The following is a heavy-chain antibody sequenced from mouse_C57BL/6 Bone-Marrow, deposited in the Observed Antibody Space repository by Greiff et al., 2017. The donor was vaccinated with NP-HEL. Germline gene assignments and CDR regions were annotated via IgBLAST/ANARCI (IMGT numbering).Heavy chain of an antibody. CDR1: GYTFTSYG. CDR3: ASNVRGMDD. J-gene: IGHJ4*01. V-gene: IGHV1-81*01. CDR2: IYPRSGNT. Sequence: QVQLQQSGAELARPGASVKLSCKASGYTFTSYGISWVKQRPGQGLEWIGEIYPRSGNTYYNEKFKGKATLTVDKDASTAYMELRRLTSEDSAVYICASNVRGMDDWGKGTSVTVA.